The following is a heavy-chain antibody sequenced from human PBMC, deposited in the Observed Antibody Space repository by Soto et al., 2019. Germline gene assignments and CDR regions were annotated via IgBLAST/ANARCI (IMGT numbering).Heavy chain of an antibody. CDR2: IWYDGSNK. CDR1: GFTFSSYG. CDR3: ARDRRAIFGVVITSPIHY. J-gene: IGHJ4*02. V-gene: IGHV3-33*01. Sequence: PGGSLRLSCAASGFTFSSYGMHWVRQAPGKGLGWVAVIWYDGSNKYYADSVKGRFTISRDNSKNTLYLQMNSLRAEDTAVYYCARDRRAIFGVVITSPIHYSGQATLVTVSS. D-gene: IGHD3-3*01.